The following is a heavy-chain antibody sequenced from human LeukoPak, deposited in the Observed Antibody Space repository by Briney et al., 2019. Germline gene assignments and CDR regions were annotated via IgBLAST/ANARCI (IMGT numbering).Heavy chain of an antibody. CDR3: ARDVYGGKYFDY. CDR1: GFTFSSYG. D-gene: IGHD4-23*01. CDR2: IWYDGSNK. J-gene: IGHJ4*02. V-gene: IGHV3-33*01. Sequence: GRSLRLSCAASGFTFSSYGMHWVRQAPGKGPEWVAVIWYDGSNKYYADSVKGRFTISRDNSKSTLYLQMNSLRAEDTAVYYCARDVYGGKYFDYWGQGTLVTVSS.